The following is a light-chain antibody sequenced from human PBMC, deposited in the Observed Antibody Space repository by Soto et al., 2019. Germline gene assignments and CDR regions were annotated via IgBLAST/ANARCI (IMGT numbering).Light chain of an antibody. J-gene: IGKJ1*01. CDR3: QRSALSPWT. V-gene: IGKV1-39*01. CDR2: ATS. CDR1: QSIFNY. Sequence: DIQMTQSPSSLSASVGDRVTITCRASQSIFNYLNWYQQKPGKAPKLLIFATSNLQSGVPSGFSGSGSGTEITRPISSLQPEDFAPYSCQRSALSPWTFGQVTEVDIK.